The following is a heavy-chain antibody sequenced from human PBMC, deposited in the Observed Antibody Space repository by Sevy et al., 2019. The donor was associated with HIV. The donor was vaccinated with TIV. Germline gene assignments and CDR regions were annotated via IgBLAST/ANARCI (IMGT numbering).Heavy chain of an antibody. CDR2: IYDSGST. Sequence: SETLSLTCTVSGDSITSGDYYWSWIRQPPGKGLEYIGYIYDSGSTSSNPSLKSRVTISMDTSKNQFSLKVSSVTAADTAVYYCARGAAYCGGDCYLDGFDIWGQGTMVTVSS. CDR1: GDSITSGDYY. D-gene: IGHD2-21*02. J-gene: IGHJ3*02. V-gene: IGHV4-30-4*01. CDR3: ARGAAYCGGDCYLDGFDI.